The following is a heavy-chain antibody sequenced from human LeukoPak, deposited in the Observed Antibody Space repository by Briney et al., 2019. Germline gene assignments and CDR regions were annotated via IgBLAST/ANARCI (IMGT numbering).Heavy chain of an antibody. V-gene: IGHV4-4*07. CDR2: FYSGGST. Sequence: SETLSLICTVSGDSINIYYWTWIRQPAGKGLEWIGHFYSGGSTNYNPSLKSRVTMSLDTSKNQFSLKLTSVTAADAAVYFCASSGYSYGATIPKNYWGQGTLVTVSS. CDR3: ASSGYSYGATIPKNY. D-gene: IGHD5-18*01. CDR1: GDSINIYY. J-gene: IGHJ4*02.